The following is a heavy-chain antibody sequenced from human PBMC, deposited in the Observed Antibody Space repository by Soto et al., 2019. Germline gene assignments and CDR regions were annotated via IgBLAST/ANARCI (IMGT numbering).Heavy chain of an antibody. CDR3: ARVGSSGWSPDY. D-gene: IGHD6-19*01. CDR2: IFYSGST. V-gene: IGHV4-59*11. CDR1: GGSISGHY. Sequence: PSETLSLTCTVSGGSISGHYWIWIRQSPGKGLEWIGHIFYSGSTNYNPSLKSRVTLSADTSKNQFSLRLSSVTAADTAVYYCARVGSSGWSPDYCGQGILVTVSS. J-gene: IGHJ4*02.